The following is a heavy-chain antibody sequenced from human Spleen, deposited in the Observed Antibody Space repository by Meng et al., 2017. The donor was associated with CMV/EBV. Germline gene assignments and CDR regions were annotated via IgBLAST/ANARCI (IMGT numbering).Heavy chain of an antibody. CDR1: GGTFSSYT. CDR3: ARVRSGYDNWFDP. V-gene: IGHV1-69*02. CDR2: IIPILGIA. D-gene: IGHD5-12*01. J-gene: IGHJ5*02. Sequence: VKVSCKASGGTFSSYTISWVRQAPGQGLEWMGRIIPILGIANYAQKFQGRVTITADKSTSTAYMELSSLRSEDTAVYYCARVRSGYDNWFDPWGQGTLVTVSS.